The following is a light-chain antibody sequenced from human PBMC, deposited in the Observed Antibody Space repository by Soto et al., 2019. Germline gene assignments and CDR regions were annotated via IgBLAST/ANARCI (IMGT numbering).Light chain of an antibody. V-gene: IGKV3-20*01. CDR1: QSVANHY. CDR3: QQYGPSPRIT. J-gene: IGKJ5*01. CDR2: KAS. Sequence: EILLTQSAGTLSFSPGERGTLSCRASQSVANHYLAWYQQKPGQAPRLLLYKASRRATGIPDRFSGSGSRTDLTLTISQLDTEDFAVYYCQQYGPSPRITFGQGTRL.